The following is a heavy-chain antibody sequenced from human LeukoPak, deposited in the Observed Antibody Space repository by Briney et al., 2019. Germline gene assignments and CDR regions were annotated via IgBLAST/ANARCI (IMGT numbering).Heavy chain of an antibody. V-gene: IGHV3-23*01. CDR2: INGGGVNT. CDR1: GFTFSSYA. Sequence: GGSLRLSCAASGFTFSSYAMSWVRQAPGKGLEWVSTINGGGVNTHYADSVKGRFTISRDNSKNTLYLQMNSLRAKDTAVYYCARAGRDPNYYYDSSGYYPLPFDYWGQGTLVTVSS. CDR3: ARAGRDPNYYYDSSGYYPLPFDY. D-gene: IGHD3-22*01. J-gene: IGHJ4*02.